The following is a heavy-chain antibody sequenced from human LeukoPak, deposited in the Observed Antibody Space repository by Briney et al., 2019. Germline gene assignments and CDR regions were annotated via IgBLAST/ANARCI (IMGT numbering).Heavy chain of an antibody. D-gene: IGHD6-19*01. Sequence: PGGSLRLSCAASGFTFSSYAMSWVRQAPGKGLEWASAISGGGSSTHYADSVEGRFTISRDNSKNTLYLQMNSLRAEDTAVYYCAKAMYSSGWDDLDYWGQGTLVTVSS. J-gene: IGHJ4*02. CDR1: GFTFSSYA. V-gene: IGHV3-23*01. CDR2: ISGGGSST. CDR3: AKAMYSSGWDDLDY.